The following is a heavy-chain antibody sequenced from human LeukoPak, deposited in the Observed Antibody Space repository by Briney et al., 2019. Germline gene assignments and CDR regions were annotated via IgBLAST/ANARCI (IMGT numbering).Heavy chain of an antibody. CDR3: ASRRPRSGELSFYFEY. CDR2: ISSSSSTI. J-gene: IGHJ4*02. D-gene: IGHD3-16*02. Sequence: PGRSLRLSCAASGFTFSSYGMHWVRQAPGKGLEWVAYISSSSSTIYYADSVKGRFTVSRDNANNTLYLQMNSLRAEDTAVYYCASRRPRSGELSFYFEYWGQGALVTVSS. CDR1: GFTFSSYG. V-gene: IGHV3-48*04.